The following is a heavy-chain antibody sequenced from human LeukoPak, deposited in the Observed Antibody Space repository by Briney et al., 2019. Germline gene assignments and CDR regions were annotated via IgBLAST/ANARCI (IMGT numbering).Heavy chain of an antibody. V-gene: IGHV4-61*02. J-gene: IGHJ4*02. Sequence: SETLSLTCTVSGGSISSGSYYWRWLRQPAGMGLEWIGRIYTSGSTNYNPSLKSRVTISVDTSKNQFSLKLSSVTAADTAVYYCARGDHGSGWYRVGPWRPYYFDYWGQGTLVTVSS. CDR1: GGSISSGSYY. CDR3: ARGDHGSGWYRVGPWRPYYFDY. CDR2: IYTSGST. D-gene: IGHD6-19*01.